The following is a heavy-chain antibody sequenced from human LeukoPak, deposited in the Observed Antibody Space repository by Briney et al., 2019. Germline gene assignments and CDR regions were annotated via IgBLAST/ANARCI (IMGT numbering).Heavy chain of an antibody. CDR3: ARSITIFGVVTYFDY. D-gene: IGHD3-3*01. Sequence: SETLSLTCTVSGGSISSYCWSWIRQPPGKGLEWIGYIYYSGSTNYNPSLKSRVTISVDTSKNQFSLKLSSVTAADTAVYYCARSITIFGVVTYFDYWGQGTLVTVSS. J-gene: IGHJ4*02. CDR1: GGSISSYC. V-gene: IGHV4-59*01. CDR2: IYYSGST.